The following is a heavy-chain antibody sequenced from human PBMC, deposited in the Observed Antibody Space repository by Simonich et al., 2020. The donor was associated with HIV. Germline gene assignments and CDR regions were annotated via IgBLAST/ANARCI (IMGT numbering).Heavy chain of an antibody. Sequence: QVQLVQSGAEVKKPGASVKVSCKASGYRFTGFYMHWVRQAPGQGLEWRERINPNSGGTDYAQNFQGRVTLTSDTSISTAYMELSGLRSDDTAVYYCASGMMGFDYWGQGTLVTVSS. CDR2: INPNSGGT. J-gene: IGHJ4*02. D-gene: IGHD3-16*01. CDR1: GYRFTGFY. CDR3: ASGMMGFDY. V-gene: IGHV1-2*06.